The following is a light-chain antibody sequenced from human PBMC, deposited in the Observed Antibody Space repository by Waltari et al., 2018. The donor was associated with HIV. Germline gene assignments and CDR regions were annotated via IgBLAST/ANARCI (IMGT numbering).Light chain of an antibody. CDR2: YAS. Sequence: DIALIHSPDFKPVTPQEKVTTTCRASQSIGSSLQWYQQKPDQSPKLLIKYASQSISGVPSRFSGSGSGTDFTLTINSLEAEDAAAYYCHQSSSLPLTFGQGTRLEIK. CDR3: HQSSSLPLT. J-gene: IGKJ5*01. CDR1: QSIGSS. V-gene: IGKV6D-21*02.